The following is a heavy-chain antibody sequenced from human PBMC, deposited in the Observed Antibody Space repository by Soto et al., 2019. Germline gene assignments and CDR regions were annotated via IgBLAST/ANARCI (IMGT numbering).Heavy chain of an antibody. D-gene: IGHD2-15*01. J-gene: IGHJ4*02. Sequence: SVKGSCKASGGTFSRYAVSWVRQSPGQGLEWMGGIIPIFGTANYAQKFQGRVTITADESTSTAYMELSSLRSEDTAVYYCAIAFEGYCSGGSCPYFDYWGQGTLVTVSS. CDR2: IIPIFGTA. V-gene: IGHV1-69*13. CDR1: GGTFSRYA. CDR3: AIAFEGYCSGGSCPYFDY.